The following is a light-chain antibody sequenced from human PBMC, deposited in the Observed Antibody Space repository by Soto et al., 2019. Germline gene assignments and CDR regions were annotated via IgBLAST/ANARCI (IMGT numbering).Light chain of an antibody. CDR2: EES. V-gene: IGKV1-9*01. CDR1: QAITNN. J-gene: IGKJ4*01. CDR3: QQVKSYTRT. Sequence: DIHLTQTPSSLSASVGDRVTITCRASQAITNNLAWYQQKPGNPPRLXIYEESTLQSGVPSRFSGRKVGTQFILTIDSLQPEDFATDYCQQVKSYTRTFGGGTKVDIK.